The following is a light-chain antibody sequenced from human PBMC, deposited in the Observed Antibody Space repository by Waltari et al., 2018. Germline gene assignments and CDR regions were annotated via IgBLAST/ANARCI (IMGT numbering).Light chain of an antibody. CDR1: QSIGDN. J-gene: IGKJ2*01. Sequence: EIVMTQSPATLSVSPGERATLYCRASQSIGDNLAWYQQKPGQAPRLLIFSASKRIPGIPDRLRGSGSGTEFTLTISSLQSEDFAVYYCQQCHDWPPYTFGQGTKLEI. CDR2: SAS. CDR3: QQCHDWPPYT. V-gene: IGKV3-15*01.